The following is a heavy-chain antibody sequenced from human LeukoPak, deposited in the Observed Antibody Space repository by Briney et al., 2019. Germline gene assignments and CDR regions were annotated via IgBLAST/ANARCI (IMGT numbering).Heavy chain of an antibody. Sequence: ASVKVSCKASGYTFASYGISWVRQAPGQGLEWMGWISAYNGNTNYAQKFQGRVTLTTDTSTSTAYMDVRSLRAVDTAMYYCARDTIHGSNVYIGFDLRGQGELVTVSS. CDR1: GYTFASYG. D-gene: IGHD1-26*01. CDR2: ISAYNGNT. J-gene: IGHJ5*02. CDR3: ARDTIHGSNVYIGFDL. V-gene: IGHV1-18*01.